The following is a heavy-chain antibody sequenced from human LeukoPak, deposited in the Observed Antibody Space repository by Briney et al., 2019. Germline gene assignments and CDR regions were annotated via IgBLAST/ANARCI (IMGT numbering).Heavy chain of an antibody. CDR3: ARGIVVVPAATHGKYFDY. D-gene: IGHD2-2*01. CDR2: INHSGST. Sequence: PSENLSLTCAVYGGSFSGYYWSWIRQPPGKGLEWIGEINHSGSTNYNPSLKSRVTISVDTSKNQFSLKLSSVTAADTAVYYCARGIVVVPAATHGKYFDYWGQGTLVTVSS. V-gene: IGHV4-34*01. CDR1: GGSFSGYY. J-gene: IGHJ4*02.